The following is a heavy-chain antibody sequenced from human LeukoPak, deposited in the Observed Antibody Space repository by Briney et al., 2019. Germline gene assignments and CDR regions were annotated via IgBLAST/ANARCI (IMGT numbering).Heavy chain of an antibody. J-gene: IGHJ5*02. CDR2: IYYSGDTYYNPSLKRTT. CDR1: GGSISSSNYY. V-gene: IGHV4-39*07. D-gene: IGHD3-9*01. Sequence: SETLSLTCTVSGGSISSSNYYWGWIRQPPGKGLEWIGTIYYSGDTYYNPSLKRTTYYNPSLKSRVTISVDTSKNQFSLKLSSVTAADTAVYYCARDRHYDILTGYFNWFDPWGQGTLVTVSS. CDR3: ARDRHYDILTGYFNWFDP.